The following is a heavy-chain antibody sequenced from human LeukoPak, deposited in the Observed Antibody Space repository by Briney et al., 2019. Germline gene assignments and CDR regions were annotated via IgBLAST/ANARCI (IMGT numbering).Heavy chain of an antibody. V-gene: IGHV3-23*01. Sequence: PGGSLRLSCAASGFTFSSYAMSWVRQAPGKGLEWVSAISGSGGSTYHADSVKGRFTISRDNSKNTLYLQMNSLRAEDTAVYYCAKDVDIVVVVAFDYWGQGTLVTVSS. J-gene: IGHJ4*02. D-gene: IGHD2-15*01. CDR3: AKDVDIVVVVAFDY. CDR1: GFTFSSYA. CDR2: ISGSGGST.